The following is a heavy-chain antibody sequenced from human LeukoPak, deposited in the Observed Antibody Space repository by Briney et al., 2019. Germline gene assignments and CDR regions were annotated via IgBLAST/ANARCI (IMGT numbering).Heavy chain of an antibody. D-gene: IGHD6-25*01. Sequence: ASVKVSCKASGYTFTGYSLHWVRQAPGQGLEWLAWINPNNGDTDPAQEFRGRVTMTRDTSISTAYLELTSLKSDDTAMYYCARDRSASVWGQGTLVTVSS. CDR3: ARDRSASV. V-gene: IGHV1-2*02. CDR1: GYTFTGYS. CDR2: INPNNGDT. J-gene: IGHJ4*02.